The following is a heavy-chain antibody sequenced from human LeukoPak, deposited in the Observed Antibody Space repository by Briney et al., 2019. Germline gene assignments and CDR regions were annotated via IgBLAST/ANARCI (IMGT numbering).Heavy chain of an antibody. Sequence: GGSLRLSCAASGFTFGDYWMHWVRHAPGKGLVWVSRIISDGSSASYADSVKGRFTISRDNAKNSLYLQMSNLRAEDTAVYFCARGGGLDVWGQGATVTVS. J-gene: IGHJ6*02. D-gene: IGHD3-16*01. CDR2: IISDGSSA. CDR3: ARGGGLDV. V-gene: IGHV3-74*01. CDR1: GFTFGDYW.